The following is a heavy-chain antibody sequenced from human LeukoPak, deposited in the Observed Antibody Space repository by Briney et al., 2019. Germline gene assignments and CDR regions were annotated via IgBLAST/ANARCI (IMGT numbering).Heavy chain of an antibody. CDR2: IYYSGST. CDR1: GGSISSYC. D-gene: IGHD6-13*01. Sequence: SETLSLTCTVSGGSISSYCWSWIRQPPGKGLEWIGYIYYSGSTNYNPSLKSRVTISVDTSKNQFSLKLSSVTAADTAVYYCARSTVAAGRFDYWGQGTLVTVSS. V-gene: IGHV4-59*01. J-gene: IGHJ4*02. CDR3: ARSTVAAGRFDY.